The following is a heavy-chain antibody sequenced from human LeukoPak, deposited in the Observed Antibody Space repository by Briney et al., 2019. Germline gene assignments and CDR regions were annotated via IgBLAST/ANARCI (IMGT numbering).Heavy chain of an antibody. J-gene: IGHJ4*02. Sequence: PSETLSLTCDVSGVSINTCCYYWTWIRQPPGKGLEWIGYKYYSGSTRYNSSLRSRLTISLDSSRNQFSLRLTSVTAADTAVYYCARGRSYGFDFDSWGPGTLVIVSS. V-gene: IGHV4-61*01. CDR3: ARGRSYGFDFDS. CDR1: GVSINTCCYY. D-gene: IGHD5-18*01. CDR2: KYYSGST.